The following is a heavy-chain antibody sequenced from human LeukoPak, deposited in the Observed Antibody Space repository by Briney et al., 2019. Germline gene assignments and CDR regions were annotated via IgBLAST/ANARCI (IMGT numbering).Heavy chain of an antibody. D-gene: IGHD3-22*01. CDR3: AREGFYYDDAKSGSGIDY. CDR1: GGTFSSYA. J-gene: IGHJ4*02. CDR2: IIPIFGTA. Sequence: SVKVSFKASGGTFSSYAISWVRQAPGQGLEWMGRIIPIFGTANYAQKFQGRVTITTDESTSTAYMELSSLRSEDTAVYYCAREGFYYDDAKSGSGIDYWGQGTLVTVSS. V-gene: IGHV1-69*05.